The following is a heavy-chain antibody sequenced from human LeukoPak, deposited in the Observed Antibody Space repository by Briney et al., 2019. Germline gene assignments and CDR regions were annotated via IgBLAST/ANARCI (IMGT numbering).Heavy chain of an antibody. J-gene: IGHJ4*02. Sequence: GGSLRLSCAASGFTFSSYGMHSVRQAPGKGLEWVAFIRYDGSNKYYADSVKGRFTISRDNSKNTLYLQMNSLRAEDTAVYYCAKDQIVVTAIWGGDYWGQGTLVTVSS. D-gene: IGHD2-21*02. CDR1: GFTFSSYG. CDR2: IRYDGSNK. V-gene: IGHV3-30*02. CDR3: AKDQIVVTAIWGGDY.